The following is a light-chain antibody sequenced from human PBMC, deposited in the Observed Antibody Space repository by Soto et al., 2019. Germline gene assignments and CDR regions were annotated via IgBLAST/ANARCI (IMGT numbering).Light chain of an antibody. Sequence: EIVMTQSPATLSVSPGERATLSCRASQSVSGNLAWYQQRPGQAPRLLIYGASTRATGIPARFSGSGSGTEFTLTISSLQSEDCAVYYCQQYNNWAPLTFGGGTKVEIK. CDR3: QQYNNWAPLT. V-gene: IGKV3-15*01. CDR2: GAS. J-gene: IGKJ4*01. CDR1: QSVSGN.